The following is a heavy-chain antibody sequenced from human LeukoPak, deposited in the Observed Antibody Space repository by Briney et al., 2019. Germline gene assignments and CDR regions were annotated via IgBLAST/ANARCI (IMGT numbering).Heavy chain of an antibody. CDR2: ISYDGSSK. CDR3: ARDQGVVVHGKYHYYGMDV. Sequence: GGSLRLSCAASGFTFSSYGIRWVRQAPGKGLEWVAAISYDGSSKYYADSEKGRFTISRDNSKNTLYLQMNSLRAEDTAVYYCARDQGVVVHGKYHYYGMDVWGQGTTVTVSS. CDR1: GFTFSSYG. D-gene: IGHD3-22*01. V-gene: IGHV3-30*03. J-gene: IGHJ6*02.